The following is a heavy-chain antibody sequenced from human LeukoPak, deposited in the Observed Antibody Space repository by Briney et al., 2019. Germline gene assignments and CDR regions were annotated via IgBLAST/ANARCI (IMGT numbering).Heavy chain of an antibody. J-gene: IGHJ4*02. CDR3: ARHAPLVRGVIYYFDH. D-gene: IGHD3-10*01. V-gene: IGHV5-51*01. CDR2: IYRGDSDT. CDR1: GYRFTSYW. Sequence: GESLKISCQGSGYRFTSYWIGWVRQMPGKGLEWMGIIYRGDSDTRYSPSFQGQVTISADKSISTAYLQWSSLKASDTAMYYCARHAPLVRGVIYYFDHWGQGTLVTVSS.